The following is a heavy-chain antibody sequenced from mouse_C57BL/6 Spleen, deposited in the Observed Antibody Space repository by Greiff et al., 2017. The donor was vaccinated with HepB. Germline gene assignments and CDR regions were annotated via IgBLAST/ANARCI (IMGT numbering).Heavy chain of an antibody. J-gene: IGHJ2*01. CDR2: IYPGDGDT. CDR1: GYAFSSSW. V-gene: IGHV1-82*01. CDR3: ARRGSYYYGYDGDFDY. Sequence: QVQLQQSGPELVKPGASVKISCKASGYAFSSSWMNWVKQRPGKGLEWIGRIYPGDGDTNYNGKFKGKATLTADKSSSTAYMQLSSLTSEDSAVYFCARRGSYYYGYDGDFDYWGQGTTLTVSS. D-gene: IGHD2-2*01.